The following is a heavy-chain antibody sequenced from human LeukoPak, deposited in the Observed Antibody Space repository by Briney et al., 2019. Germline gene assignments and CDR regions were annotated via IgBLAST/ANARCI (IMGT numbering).Heavy chain of an antibody. CDR1: GFTFSSYG. CDR2: ISYDGSNK. Sequence: GRSLRLSCAASGFTFSSYGMHWVRQAPGKGLEWVAVISYDGSNKYYADSVKGRFTISRDNSKNTLYLQMNSLRAEDTAVYYCAKGEYYYDSSGYVDYWGQGTLVTVSS. CDR3: AKGEYYYDSSGYVDY. J-gene: IGHJ4*02. D-gene: IGHD3-22*01. V-gene: IGHV3-30*18.